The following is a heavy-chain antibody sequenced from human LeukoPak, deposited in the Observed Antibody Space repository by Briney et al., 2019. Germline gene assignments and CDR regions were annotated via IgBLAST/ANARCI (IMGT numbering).Heavy chain of an antibody. D-gene: IGHD2-21*02. Sequence: GGSLRLSCAASGLIFSSYAINWVRQAPGKGLEWVAVISYDGSNKYYADSVKGRFTISRDNSKNTLYLQMNSLRAEDTAVYYCAREVVTAMDVWGQGTTVTVSS. CDR1: GLIFSSYA. CDR3: AREVVTAMDV. CDR2: ISYDGSNK. J-gene: IGHJ6*02. V-gene: IGHV3-30-3*01.